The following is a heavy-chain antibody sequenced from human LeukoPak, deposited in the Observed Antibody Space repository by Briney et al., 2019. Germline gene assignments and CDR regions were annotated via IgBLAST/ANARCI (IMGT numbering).Heavy chain of an antibody. Sequence: ASVKVSCKASGGTFSSYAISWVRQAPGQGLEWMGGIIPIFGTANYAQKLQGRVTITTDESTSTAYMELSSLRSEDTAVYYCARGDGYNAMNYYFDYWGQGTLVTVSS. D-gene: IGHD5-24*01. V-gene: IGHV1-69*05. CDR1: GGTFSSYA. CDR2: IIPIFGTA. CDR3: ARGDGYNAMNYYFDY. J-gene: IGHJ4*02.